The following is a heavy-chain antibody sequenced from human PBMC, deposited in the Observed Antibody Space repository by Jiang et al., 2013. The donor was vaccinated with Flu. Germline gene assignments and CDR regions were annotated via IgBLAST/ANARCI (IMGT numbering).Heavy chain of an antibody. V-gene: IGHV4-59*08. Sequence: GSGLVKPSETLSLTCTVSGGSISSYYWSWIRQPPGKGLEWIGYIYYSGITNYNPSLRSRVTITGDTSKTQFSLKLNSVTAADTAVYYCARHGHYGGHIDYWGQGTLVTVSS. CDR1: GGSISSYY. CDR3: ARHGHYGGHIDY. J-gene: IGHJ4*02. D-gene: IGHD4-23*01. CDR2: IYYSGIT.